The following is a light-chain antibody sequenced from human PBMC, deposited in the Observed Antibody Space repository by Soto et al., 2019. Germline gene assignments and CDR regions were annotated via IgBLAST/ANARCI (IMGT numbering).Light chain of an antibody. V-gene: IGKV1-12*01. CDR1: RRTSSY. Sequence: DIQLAQSPSSLSASGGDRVTITCRGRRRTSSYLAWSQHKPGKAPTLLLYAASTLQSGVPLRFSGSGSGPDFTLTMSGLPPEDFATSSCQQAHIVPFAFGQATPLEI. CDR2: AAS. J-gene: IGKJ5*01. CDR3: QQAHIVPFA.